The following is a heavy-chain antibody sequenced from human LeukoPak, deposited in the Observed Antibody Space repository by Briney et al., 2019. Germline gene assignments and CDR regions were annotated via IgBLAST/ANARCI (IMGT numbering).Heavy chain of an antibody. Sequence: SETLSLTCTVSGYSISSGYYWGWIRQPPGRGLEWIASIYYRGSTHYNPSLASLNSRVTISGDTSKNQFSLKLSSVTAADTAVYYCARYREVGATVDYWGQGTLVTVSS. V-gene: IGHV4-38-2*02. J-gene: IGHJ4*02. CDR3: ARYREVGATVDY. CDR1: GYSISSGYY. CDR2: IYYRGST. D-gene: IGHD1-26*01.